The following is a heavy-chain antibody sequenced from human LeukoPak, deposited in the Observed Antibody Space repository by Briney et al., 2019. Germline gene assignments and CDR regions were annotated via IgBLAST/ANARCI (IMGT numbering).Heavy chain of an antibody. CDR3: ARSTGSSGWANDY. CDR2: INGGDGNT. V-gene: IGHV1-3*01. CDR1: GDTFTSYA. J-gene: IGHJ4*02. Sequence: SSVKVSCKASGDTFTSYAMHWGRQAPGQRLEWMGWINGGDGNTKYSQKFEGRVTINRDTSASTAYMELSSLRSEDTAVYSCARSTGSSGWANDYWGQGTLVTVSS. D-gene: IGHD6-19*01.